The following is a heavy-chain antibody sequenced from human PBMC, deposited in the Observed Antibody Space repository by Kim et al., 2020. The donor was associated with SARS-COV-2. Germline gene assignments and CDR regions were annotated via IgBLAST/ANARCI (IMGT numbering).Heavy chain of an antibody. CDR2: IDDDGSST. CDR3: ARDYYGGNSVDFYY. D-gene: IGHD4-17*01. V-gene: IGHV3-74*01. Sequence: GGSLRLSCAASGFTFSTYWMHWVRQAPGKGLVWVARIDDDGSSTRYADSVKGRFTISRDNSRNTLYLQMNSLRAEDTALYYCARDYYGGNSVDFYYGGQG. J-gene: IGHJ4*02. CDR1: GFTFSTYW.